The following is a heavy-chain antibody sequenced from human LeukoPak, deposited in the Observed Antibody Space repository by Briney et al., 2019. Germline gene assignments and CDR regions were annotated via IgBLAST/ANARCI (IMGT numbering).Heavy chain of an antibody. CDR2: IRYDGSNK. V-gene: IGHV3-30*02. Sequence: GGSLRLSCAASGFTFSNYGMHWVRQAPGKGLEWVAFIRYDGSNKYYADSVKGRFTISRDNAKNALYLQMNSLRAEDTAVYYCAKASAHKYYYDSSGYGGVLAPFDYWGQGTLVTVSS. CDR1: GFTFSNYG. J-gene: IGHJ4*02. CDR3: AKASAHKYYYDSSGYGGVLAPFDY. D-gene: IGHD3-22*01.